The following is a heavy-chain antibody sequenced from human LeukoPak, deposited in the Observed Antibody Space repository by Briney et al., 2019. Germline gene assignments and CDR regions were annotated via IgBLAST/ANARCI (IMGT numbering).Heavy chain of an antibody. V-gene: IGHV3-66*01. CDR1: GFTVSSNF. J-gene: IGHJ4*02. CDR2: IFNGGSP. Sequence: GGSLRLSCIASGFTVSSNFMTWVRQAPGKGLEWVSVIFNGGSPYYADSVKGRFTISRDNVKNALYLQMNSLRVEDTAVYFCAGWIKPFEYRGQGTLVTVSS. CDR3: AGWIKPFEY. D-gene: IGHD5-18*01.